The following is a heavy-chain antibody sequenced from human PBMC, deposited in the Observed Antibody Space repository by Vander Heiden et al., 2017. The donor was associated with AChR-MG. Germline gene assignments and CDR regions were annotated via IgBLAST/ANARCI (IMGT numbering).Heavy chain of an antibody. J-gene: IGHJ6*02. CDR1: GGTFSSYA. CDR3: ARDSGYCSGGSCYSYYYYYGMDV. D-gene: IGHD2-15*01. V-gene: IGHV1-69*01. CDR2: IIPIFGTA. Sequence: QVQLVQSGAEVKKPGSSVKVSCKASGGTFSSYAISWVRQAPGQGLEWMGGIIPIFGTANYAQKFQGRVTITADESTSTAYMELSSLRSEDTAVYYCARDSGYCSGGSCYSYYYYYGMDVWGQGTTVTVSS.